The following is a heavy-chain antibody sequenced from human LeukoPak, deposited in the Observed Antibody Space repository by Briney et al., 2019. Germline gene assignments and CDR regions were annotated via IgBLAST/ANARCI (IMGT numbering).Heavy chain of an antibody. Sequence: GGTLRLSCAASGFTLSGYGMSWVRQASGKGLKWVSAISGSGGSTYYADSVKGRITISRDNSKNTLYLQMNSLRAEDTAVYYCAKGVGYCSGGSCQQFDYWGQGTLVTVSS. J-gene: IGHJ4*02. V-gene: IGHV3-23*01. CDR3: AKGVGYCSGGSCQQFDY. CDR1: GFTLSGYG. CDR2: ISGSGGST. D-gene: IGHD2-15*01.